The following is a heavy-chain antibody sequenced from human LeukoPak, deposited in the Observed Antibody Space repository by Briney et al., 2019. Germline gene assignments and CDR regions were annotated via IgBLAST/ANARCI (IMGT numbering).Heavy chain of an antibody. Sequence: GGSLRLSCAASGFTFSSYGMHWVRQAPGKGLEWVAVIWYDGSNKYYADSVKGRFTISRDNSKNTLYLQMNSLRAEDTAVYYCARDVRYFDWLSLVDYWGQGTLVTVSS. D-gene: IGHD3-9*01. J-gene: IGHJ4*02. V-gene: IGHV3-33*01. CDR3: ARDVRYFDWLSLVDY. CDR2: IWYDGSNK. CDR1: GFTFSSYG.